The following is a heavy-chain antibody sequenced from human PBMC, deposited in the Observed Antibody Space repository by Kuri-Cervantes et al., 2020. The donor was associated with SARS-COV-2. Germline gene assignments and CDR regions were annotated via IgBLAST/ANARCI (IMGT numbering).Heavy chain of an antibody. V-gene: IGHV3-30-3*01. D-gene: IGHD2-21*01. J-gene: IGHJ5*02. CDR3: ARDGIGFDP. CDR1: GFTFSSYA. Sequence: GESLKISCAASGFTFSSYAMHWVRQAPGKGLEWVAVISYDGSNKYYADSVKGRFTISRDNSKNTLYLQVNSLRAEDTAVYYCARDGIGFDPWGQGTLVTVSS. CDR2: ISYDGSNK.